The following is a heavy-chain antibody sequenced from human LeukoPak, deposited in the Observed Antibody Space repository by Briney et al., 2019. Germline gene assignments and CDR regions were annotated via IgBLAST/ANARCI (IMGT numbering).Heavy chain of an antibody. CDR2: ISWNSGSI. D-gene: IGHD6-13*01. CDR1: GFTFDDYA. V-gene: IGHV3-9*01. Sequence: GGSLRLSCAASGFTFDDYAMHWVRQAPGKGLEWVSGISWNSGSIGYADSVKGRFTISRDNAKNSLYLQMNSLRAEDTALYYCANGYSSSWYIKWGQGTLVTVSS. J-gene: IGHJ4*02. CDR3: ANGYSSSWYIK.